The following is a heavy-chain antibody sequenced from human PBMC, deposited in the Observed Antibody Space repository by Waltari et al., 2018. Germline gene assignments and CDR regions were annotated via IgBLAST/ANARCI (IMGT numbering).Heavy chain of an antibody. CDR1: GYSFTSYW. D-gene: IGHD1-26*01. V-gene: IGHV5-51*01. CDR2: IYPGDSDT. Sequence: EVQLVPSGAEVKKPGESLKISCKGSGYSFTSYWIGWVRQVPGKGLEWMGIIYPGDSDTRYSPSFQGQVTISADKSISTAYLQWSSLKASDTAMYYCASGPVGATTPWAAFDIWGQGTMVTVSS. J-gene: IGHJ3*02. CDR3: ASGPVGATTPWAAFDI.